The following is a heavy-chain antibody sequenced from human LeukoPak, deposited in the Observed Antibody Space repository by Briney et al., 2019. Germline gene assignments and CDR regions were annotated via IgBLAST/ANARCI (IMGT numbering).Heavy chain of an antibody. J-gene: IGHJ4*02. V-gene: IGHV5-51*01. CDR1: GYSFTSYW. CDR2: IYPGDSDT. D-gene: IGHD6-19*01. CDR3: ARPGSSGWDNFDY. Sequence: GESLKISCKDSGYSFTSYWIGWVRQMPGKGLEWMGIIYPGDSDTRYSPSFQGQVTISADKSINTAYLQWSSLKASDTAMYYCARPGSSGWDNFDYWGQGTLVTVSS.